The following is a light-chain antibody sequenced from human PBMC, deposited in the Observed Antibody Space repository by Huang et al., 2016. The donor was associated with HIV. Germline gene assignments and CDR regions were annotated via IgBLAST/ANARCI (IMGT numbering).Light chain of an antibody. CDR2: GAS. J-gene: IGKJ2*01. Sequence: IVMTQSPAILSVSPGERATLSCRASQSVNSALAWYQHRPGQAPRLLIYGASTWATGIPGRFSGSGSGTEFTLTISSLQSEDFAVYYCHQYYDWPPGTFGQGTKLDIK. CDR1: QSVNSA. CDR3: HQYYDWPPGT. V-gene: IGKV3-15*01.